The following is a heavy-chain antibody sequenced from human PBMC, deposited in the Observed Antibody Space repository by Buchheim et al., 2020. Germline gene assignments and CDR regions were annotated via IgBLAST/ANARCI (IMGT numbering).Heavy chain of an antibody. CDR2: IGSSGSTI. J-gene: IGHJ6*02. CDR3: AREGPWEYYGLDV. Sequence: EMQLVESGGGLVQSGGSLRLSCAASGFAFSSYEMNWVRQAPGEGLEWVSDIGSSGSTIHYVDSVKGRFTISRDNAKNSLYLQMNSLRDEDTAVYYCAREGPWEYYGLDVWGQGTT. CDR1: GFAFSSYE. V-gene: IGHV3-48*03. D-gene: IGHD1-26*01.